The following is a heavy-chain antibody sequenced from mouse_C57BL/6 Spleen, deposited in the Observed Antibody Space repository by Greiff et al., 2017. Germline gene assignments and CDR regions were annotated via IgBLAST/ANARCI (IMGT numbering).Heavy chain of an antibody. CDR1: GYTFTSYW. Sequence: QVQLQQPGAELVKPGASVKMSCKASGYTFTSYWITWVKQRPGQGLEWIGDIYPGSGSTNYNEKFKSKATLTVDTSSSTAYMQLRSLTSEDSAVYYCARVDTTVVAPYYWGQGTTLTVSS. CDR2: IYPGSGST. J-gene: IGHJ2*01. D-gene: IGHD1-1*01. V-gene: IGHV1-55*01. CDR3: ARVDTTVVAPYY.